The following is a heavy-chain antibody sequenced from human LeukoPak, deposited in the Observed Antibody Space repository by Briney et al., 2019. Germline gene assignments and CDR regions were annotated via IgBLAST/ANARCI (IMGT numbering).Heavy chain of an antibody. CDR3: AKGVGIAAAGPGGY. CDR1: GFTFSSYA. CDR2: ISGSGGST. Sequence: GGSLRLSCAASGFTFSSYAMSWVRQAPGKGLEWVSAISGSGGSTYYADSVKGRFTISRDNSKNTLYLQMNSPRAEDTAVYYCAKGVGIAAAGPGGYWGQGTLVTVSS. J-gene: IGHJ4*02. D-gene: IGHD6-25*01. V-gene: IGHV3-23*01.